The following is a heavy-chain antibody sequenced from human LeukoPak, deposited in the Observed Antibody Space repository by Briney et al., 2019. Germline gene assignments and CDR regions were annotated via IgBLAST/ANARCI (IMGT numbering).Heavy chain of an antibody. J-gene: IGHJ6*03. V-gene: IGHV3-30*02. CDR1: GFTFSAFG. CDR3: AKGGYCSNKGCSNHPYYYYYYMDV. Sequence: GGSLRLSCATSGFTFSAFGMHWVRQAPGKGLEWVAFTRYDGSDKFHVDSVKGRFTISRDNSKNTLYLQMNSLRPEDTAVYYCAKGGYCSNKGCSNHPYYYYYYMDVWGKGTTVSVSS. D-gene: IGHD2-2*01. CDR2: TRYDGSDK.